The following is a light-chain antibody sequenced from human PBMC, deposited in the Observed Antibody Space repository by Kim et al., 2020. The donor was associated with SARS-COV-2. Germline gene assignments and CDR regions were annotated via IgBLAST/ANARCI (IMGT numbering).Light chain of an antibody. V-gene: IGKV3-15*01. CDR3: QQYYNWPRT. Sequence: SQGERVTLSCRASQTVSSNLAWYQQKPGQAPRLLIYGTSSRATGIPARFSGSASGTEFTLTISSLQSEDFAVYYCQQYYNWPRTFGQGTKVDIK. CDR1: QTVSSN. CDR2: GTS. J-gene: IGKJ1*01.